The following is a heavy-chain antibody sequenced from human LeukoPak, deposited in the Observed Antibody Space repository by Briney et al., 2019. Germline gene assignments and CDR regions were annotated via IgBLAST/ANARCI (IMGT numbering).Heavy chain of an antibody. D-gene: IGHD3-3*01. CDR1: GGSISSGDYY. CDR2: IYYSGST. CDR3: VRTYYDFWSGYYGGNWFDP. J-gene: IGHJ5*02. V-gene: IGHV4-30-4*01. Sequence: SQTLSLTCTVSGGSISSGDYYWSWIRQPPGKGLEWIGYIYYSGSTYYNPSLKSRVTISVDTSKNQFSLKLSSVTAADTAVYYCVRTYYDFWSGYYGGNWFDPWGQGTLVTVSS.